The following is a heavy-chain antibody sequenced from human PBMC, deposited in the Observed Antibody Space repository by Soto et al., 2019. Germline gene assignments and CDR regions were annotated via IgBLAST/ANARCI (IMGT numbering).Heavy chain of an antibody. Sequence: GGSLRLSCAASGFTFSSYAMSWVRQAPGKGLEWVSAISGSGGSTYYADSVKGRFTISRDNSKNTLYLEMNSLRAVDAAVYCCAKDGSLWSGYYDYWGQRALVTVSS. V-gene: IGHV3-23*01. CDR1: GFTFSSYA. CDR2: ISGSGGST. D-gene: IGHD3-3*01. CDR3: AKDGSLWSGYYDY. J-gene: IGHJ4*02.